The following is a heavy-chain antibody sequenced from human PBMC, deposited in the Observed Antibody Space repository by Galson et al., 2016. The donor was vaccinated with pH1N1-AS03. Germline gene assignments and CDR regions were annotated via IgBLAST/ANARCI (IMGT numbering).Heavy chain of an antibody. CDR2: ISHSGNT. V-gene: IGHV4-38-2*01. CDR3: ARFSGSYQFDY. CDR1: GYSISSGFH. D-gene: IGHD1-26*01. Sequence: SETLSLTCAVSGYSISSGFHWAWVRQPPSKGLEWIGTISHSGNTYYNPSLKSRVTMSVDTSKNQFSLKLSSVTAAGAAVYYCARFSGSYQFDYWGQGTLVTVSS. J-gene: IGHJ4*02.